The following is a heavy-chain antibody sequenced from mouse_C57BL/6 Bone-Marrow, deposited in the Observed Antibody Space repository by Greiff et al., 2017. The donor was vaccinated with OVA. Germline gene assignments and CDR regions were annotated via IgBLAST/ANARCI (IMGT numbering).Heavy chain of an antibody. CDR1: GYTFTGYW. Sequence: QVQLQQSGAELMKPGASVKLSCKATGYTFTGYWIEWVKQRPGHGLEWLGEILPGSGSTKSNEKFKGKATFTADTSSNTAYMQLSSLTTEDSAIYYCATGTAWFADWGQVTLVTVSA. CDR2: ILPGSGST. D-gene: IGHD3-3*01. V-gene: IGHV1-9*01. CDR3: ATGTAWFAD. J-gene: IGHJ3*01.